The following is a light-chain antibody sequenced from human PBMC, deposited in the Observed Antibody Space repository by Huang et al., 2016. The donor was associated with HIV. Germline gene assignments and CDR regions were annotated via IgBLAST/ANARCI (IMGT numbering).Light chain of an antibody. J-gene: IGKJ1*01. CDR3: QQYGNSRT. CDR1: QTVSSSY. V-gene: IGKV3-20*01. CDR2: GAS. Sequence: ETVLTQSPGTLSVSPGERATLSCRASQTVSSSYLAWYQQKPGQAPRLLIYGASSRATGIPDRFSGSGSGTDFTLTISRLEPEDFAVYYCQQYGNSRTFGQGTKVETK.